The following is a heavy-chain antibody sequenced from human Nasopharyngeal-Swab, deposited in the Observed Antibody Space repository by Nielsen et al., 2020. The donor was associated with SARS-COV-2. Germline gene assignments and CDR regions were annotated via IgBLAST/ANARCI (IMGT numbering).Heavy chain of an antibody. Sequence: GGPLSLSCAASGFTFSSYSMNWVRQAPGKGLEWVSSISSSSSYTYYADSVKGRFTISRDNAKNSLYLQMNSLRAEDTAVYYCARWDYSNYDLDYWGQGTLVTVSS. D-gene: IGHD4-11*01. CDR3: ARWDYSNYDLDY. CDR2: ISSSSSYT. CDR1: GFTFSSYS. J-gene: IGHJ4*02. V-gene: IGHV3-21*01.